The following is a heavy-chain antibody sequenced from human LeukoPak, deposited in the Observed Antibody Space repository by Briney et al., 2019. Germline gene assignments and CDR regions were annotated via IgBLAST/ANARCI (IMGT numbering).Heavy chain of an antibody. J-gene: IGHJ3*02. CDR3: AKARYSGYDPDAFDI. Sequence: GGSLRLSCACTGYTFSSYAMSWVRQAPGKGLEGVSAISGSGGSTYYADSVKGRFTISRDNSKNTLYLQMNSLRAEDTAVYYCAKARYSGYDPDAFDIWGQGTMVTVSS. D-gene: IGHD5-12*01. CDR2: ISGSGGST. V-gene: IGHV3-23*01. CDR1: GYTFSSYA.